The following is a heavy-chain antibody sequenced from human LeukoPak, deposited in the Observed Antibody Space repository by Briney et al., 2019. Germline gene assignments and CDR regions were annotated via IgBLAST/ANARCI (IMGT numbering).Heavy chain of an antibody. CDR1: GYTFTSYG. CDR3: ARVHYDILTGYSYFDY. D-gene: IGHD3-9*01. CDR2: VSAYNDNT. J-gene: IGHJ4*02. Sequence: ASVKVSCKASGYTFTSYGISWVRQAPGQGLEWMGWVSAYNDNTNYAQKLQGRVTMTTDTSTSTAYMELRSLRSDDTAVYYCARVHYDILTGYSYFDYWGQGTLVTVSS. V-gene: IGHV1-18*01.